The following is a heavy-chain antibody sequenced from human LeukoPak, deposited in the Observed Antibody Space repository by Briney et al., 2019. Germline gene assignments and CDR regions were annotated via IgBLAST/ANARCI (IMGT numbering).Heavy chain of an antibody. D-gene: IGHD1-26*01. Sequence: SQTLSLTCTVSGGSISSGGYYWSWIRQHPGKGLEWIGYIYHSGSTYYNPSLKSRVTISVDTSKNQFSLKLSSVTAADTAVYYCARGATKDCWFDPWGQGTLVTVSS. CDR2: IYHSGST. J-gene: IGHJ5*02. CDR1: GGSISSGGYY. V-gene: IGHV4-31*03. CDR3: ARGATKDCWFDP.